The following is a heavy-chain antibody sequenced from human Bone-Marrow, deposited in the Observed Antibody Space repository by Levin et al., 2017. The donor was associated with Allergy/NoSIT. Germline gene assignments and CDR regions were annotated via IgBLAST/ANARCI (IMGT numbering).Heavy chain of an antibody. CDR3: ARDPRWLRSTDAPTDV. V-gene: IGHV1-18*01. J-gene: IGHJ6*02. Sequence: KAGGSLRLSCKTSGYRFTDHGISWLRRAPGQGLEWMGWISGYTDETNYAQKFQGRVSMTTDRSTRTGYLELRDLRSDDTAIYYCARDPRWLRSTDAPTDVWGQGTTITVSS. CDR1: GYRFTDHG. D-gene: IGHD5-24*01. CDR2: ISGYTDET.